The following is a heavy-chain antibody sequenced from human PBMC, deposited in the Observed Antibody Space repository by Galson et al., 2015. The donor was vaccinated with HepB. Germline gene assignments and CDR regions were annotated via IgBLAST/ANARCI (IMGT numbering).Heavy chain of an antibody. J-gene: IGHJ6*02. CDR1: GYSFTSYW. D-gene: IGHD3-9*01. V-gene: IGHV5-51*03. CDR2: IYPGDSDT. CDR3: ARRGYDILTGRAVYGMDV. Sequence: QSGAEVKKPGESLKISCKGSGYSFTSYWIGWVRQMPGKGLEWMGIIYPGDSDTRYSPSFQGQVTISADKSISTAYLQWSSLKASDTAIYYCARRGYDILTGRAVYGMDVWGQGTTVTVSS.